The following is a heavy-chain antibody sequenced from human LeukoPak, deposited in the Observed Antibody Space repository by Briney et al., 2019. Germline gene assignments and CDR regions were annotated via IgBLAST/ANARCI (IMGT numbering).Heavy chain of an antibody. CDR1: GYSISSGYY. V-gene: IGHV4-38-2*02. D-gene: IGHD5-24*01. J-gene: IGHJ2*01. CDR2: IYHSGST. CDR3: ARHVSAYNPHWYFDL. Sequence: SETLSLTCTVSGYSISSGYYWGWIRQPPGKGLEWIGSIYHSGSTYYNPSLKSRVTISVDTSKNQFSLKLSSVTAADTAVYYCARHVSAYNPHWYFDLWGRGTLVTVSA.